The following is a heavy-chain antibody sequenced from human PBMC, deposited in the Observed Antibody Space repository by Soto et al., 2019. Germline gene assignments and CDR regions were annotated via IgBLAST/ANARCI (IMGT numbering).Heavy chain of an antibody. J-gene: IGHJ3*02. Sequence: QLHLVQSGAVVKKPGASVTVSCSASGYPVTAYYMHWVRQAPGRGLEWMGGINPATGAAKYTQTFQGRVTMTRDTSTSKVFMEPSGLTSEDTAVFYCARRGGVGVAGSAAFDMWGQGTLVTVSS. CDR3: ARRGGVGVAGSAAFDM. CDR1: GYPVTAYY. D-gene: IGHD3-3*01. CDR2: INPATGAA. V-gene: IGHV1-2*02.